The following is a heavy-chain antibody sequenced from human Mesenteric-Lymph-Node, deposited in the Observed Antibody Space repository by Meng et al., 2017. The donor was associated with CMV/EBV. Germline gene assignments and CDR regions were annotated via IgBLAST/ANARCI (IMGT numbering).Heavy chain of an antibody. CDR3: ARSSGSYSFNAFDI. Sequence: GGSLRLSCAASGFTFSNYEMNWVRQAPGKGLVWVSRINGDGLNTTYADSVKGRFTISRDNAKNTVHLQMNSLRAEDTAVYYCARSSGSYSFNAFDIWGQGTMVTVSS. J-gene: IGHJ3*02. V-gene: IGHV3-74*01. CDR1: GFTFSNYE. CDR2: INGDGLNT. D-gene: IGHD1-26*01.